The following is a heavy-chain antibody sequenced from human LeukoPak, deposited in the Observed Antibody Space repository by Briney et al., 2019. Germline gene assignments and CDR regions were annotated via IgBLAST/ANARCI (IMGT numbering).Heavy chain of an antibody. CDR1: GGSISSGGYS. CDR2: IYHSGST. J-gene: IGHJ6*04. D-gene: IGHD2-15*01. Sequence: SETLSLTCAVSGGSISSGGYSWSWIRQPPGKSLEWIGYIYHSGSTYYNQSLKSRVTISVDRSKNQFSLKLSSVTAADTAVYYCARDPGYCSGGSCNYYYGMDVWGKGTTVTVSS. V-gene: IGHV4-30-2*01. CDR3: ARDPGYCSGGSCNYYYGMDV.